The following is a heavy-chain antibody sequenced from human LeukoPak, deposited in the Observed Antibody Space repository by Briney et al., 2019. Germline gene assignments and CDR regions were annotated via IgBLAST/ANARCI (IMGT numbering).Heavy chain of an antibody. CDR3: AKDSSSTTTYADY. CDR2: ISYDGSNK. Sequence: GGSLRLSCAASGFTFSSYAMHWVRQAPGRGLEWVAVISYDGSNKYYADSVKGRFTISRDNSKNTLYLQMNSLRAEDTAVYYCAKDSSSTTTYADYWGQGTLVTVSS. V-gene: IGHV3-30*04. CDR1: GFTFSSYA. D-gene: IGHD6-13*01. J-gene: IGHJ4*02.